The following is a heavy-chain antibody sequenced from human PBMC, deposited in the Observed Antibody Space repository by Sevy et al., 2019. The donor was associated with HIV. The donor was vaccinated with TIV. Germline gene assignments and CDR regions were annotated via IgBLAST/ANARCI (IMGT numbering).Heavy chain of an antibody. V-gene: IGHV3-48*02. CDR3: ARDAYYDILTGPFDY. D-gene: IGHD3-9*01. J-gene: IGHJ4*02. Sequence: GGSLRLSCAASGFTFSSYSMNWVRQAPGKGLEWVSYISSSSSTIKYADSVKGRFTISRDNAKNSLYPQMNSLRDEDTAVYYCARDAYYDILTGPFDYWGQGTLVTVSS. CDR1: GFTFSSYS. CDR2: ISSSSSTI.